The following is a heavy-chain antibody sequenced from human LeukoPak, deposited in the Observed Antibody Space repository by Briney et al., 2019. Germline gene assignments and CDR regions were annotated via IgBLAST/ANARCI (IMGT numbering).Heavy chain of an antibody. V-gene: IGHV3-30*04. J-gene: IGHJ4*02. D-gene: IGHD6-19*01. CDR1: GFTFSSYA. CDR2: ISYDGSNK. CDR3: ARGIAVADKGLDYFDY. Sequence: PGGSLRLSCAASGFTFSSYAMHWVRQAPGKGLEWVAVISYDGSNKYYADSVKGRFTISRDNSNNTLHLQMNSLRAEDTAVYYCARGIAVADKGLDYFDYWGQGTLVTVSS.